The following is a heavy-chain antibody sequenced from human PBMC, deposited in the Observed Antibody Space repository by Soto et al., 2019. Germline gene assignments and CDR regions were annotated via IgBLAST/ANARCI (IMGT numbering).Heavy chain of an antibody. CDR3: VGSGYSPFDY. J-gene: IGHJ4*02. V-gene: IGHV4-39*01. Sequence: PSETLSLTCTVSGGSISSSSYYWCWIRQPPGKGLEWIGSLYYSGSTYYNPSLKSRVTISVDTSKNQFSLKLSSVTAADTAVYYCVGSGYSPFDYWGQGTLVTVSS. CDR2: LYYSGST. D-gene: IGHD3-22*01. CDR1: GGSISSSSYY.